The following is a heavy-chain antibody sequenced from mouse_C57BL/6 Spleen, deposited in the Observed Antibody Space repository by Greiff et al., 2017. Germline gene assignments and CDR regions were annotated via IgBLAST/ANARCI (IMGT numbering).Heavy chain of an antibody. Sequence: EVQLVESGGGLVKPGGSLKLSCAASGFTFSDYGMHWVRQAPEKGLEWVAYISSGSSTIYYADTVKGRFTISRDNAKNTLFLQMTSLRSEDTAMYYCALYSNGNYYARDYWGQGTSVTVSS. V-gene: IGHV5-17*01. J-gene: IGHJ4*01. CDR3: ALYSNGNYYARDY. CDR1: GFTFSDYG. D-gene: IGHD2-5*01. CDR2: ISSGSSTI.